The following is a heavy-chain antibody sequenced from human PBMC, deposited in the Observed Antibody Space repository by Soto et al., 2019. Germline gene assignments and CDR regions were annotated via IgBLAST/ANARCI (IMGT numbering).Heavy chain of an antibody. CDR1: GYTFSTYG. D-gene: IGHD2-8*01. CDR3: GRDGEKTLRVGGAEGLDV. V-gene: IGHV1-18*01. CDR2: ISGYNGQT. Sequence: QAQLVQSGPEVKKHGASVKVSCQSSGYTFSTYGISWVRQAPGQGLEWVGWISGYNGQTKSAQKFQGRVTITTDTSTRTAFMGPRGPGTDGTAQLFWGRDGEKTLRVGGAEGLDVWGQGTTVTVSS. J-gene: IGHJ6*02.